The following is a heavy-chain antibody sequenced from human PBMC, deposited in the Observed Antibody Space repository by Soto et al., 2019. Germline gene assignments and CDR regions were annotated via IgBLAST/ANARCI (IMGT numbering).Heavy chain of an antibody. Sequence: ASVKVSSKAPGYSFTSYDINCVRQATGQGLEWMGWMDPNNGNTGYAQKFQGRVTMTRNTSISTAYMELSSLRSEDTAVYYCARGPHPYFNDYWVQGTLVTVSS. D-gene: IGHD2-8*01. J-gene: IGHJ4*02. V-gene: IGHV1-8*01. CDR2: MDPNNGNT. CDR3: ARGPHPYFNDY. CDR1: GYSFTSYD.